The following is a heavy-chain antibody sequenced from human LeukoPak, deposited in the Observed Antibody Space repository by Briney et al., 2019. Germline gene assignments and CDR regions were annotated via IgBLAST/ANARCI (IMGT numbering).Heavy chain of an antibody. D-gene: IGHD3-3*01. CDR1: GFTFSSYA. CDR2: ISGSGGST. Sequence: GGSLRLSCAASGFTFSSYAMSWVRQAPGKGLEWVSAISGSGGSTYYADSVKGRFTISRDNSKNTLYLQMNSLRAEDTAVYYYARDPITIFGVVIIYYMDVWGKGTTVTVSS. J-gene: IGHJ6*03. V-gene: IGHV3-23*01. CDR3: ARDPITIFGVVIIYYMDV.